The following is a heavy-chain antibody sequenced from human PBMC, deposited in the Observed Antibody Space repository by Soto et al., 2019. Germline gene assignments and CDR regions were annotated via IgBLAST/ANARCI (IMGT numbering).Heavy chain of an antibody. Sequence: PGGSLRLSCAASGFTFSAYAMTWVRQAPGKGLEWVSTIPSSSTTSYYADSVKGRFTISRDNSKKTLFLQMNSLRAEDTALYYCARDSNYVGAFDIWGKGTMVTVSS. V-gene: IGHV3-23*01. CDR3: ARDSNYVGAFDI. J-gene: IGHJ3*02. D-gene: IGHD4-4*01. CDR1: GFTFSAYA. CDR2: IPSSSTTS.